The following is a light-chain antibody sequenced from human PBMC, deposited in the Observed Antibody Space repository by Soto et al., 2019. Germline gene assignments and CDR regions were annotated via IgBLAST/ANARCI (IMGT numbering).Light chain of an antibody. V-gene: IGKV3-11*01. CDR1: HSVDFF. J-gene: IGKJ5*01. CDR3: QQRNTWPIT. Sequence: EIVLTQSPATLSLSPGERATLSFMASHSVDFFLAWYQQKPGQPPRLLMYDASNRAAGTPARFSGSGSGTDFTLTISSLEAEDFGIYYCQQRNTWPITFGQGTRLEIK. CDR2: DAS.